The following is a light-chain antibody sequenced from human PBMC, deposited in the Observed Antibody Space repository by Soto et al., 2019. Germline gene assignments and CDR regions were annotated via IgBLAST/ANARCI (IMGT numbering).Light chain of an antibody. CDR2: AAS. Sequence: DTQMTQSPSSLSASAGDRVTITCRASQNISSYLNWYQQKPGKAPKLLIYAASSLQSGVPSRFSGSGSGTDFTLTISSLQPEDFATYYCQQSYSTPRTFGQGTKLEIK. J-gene: IGKJ2*01. V-gene: IGKV1-39*01. CDR1: QNISSY. CDR3: QQSYSTPRT.